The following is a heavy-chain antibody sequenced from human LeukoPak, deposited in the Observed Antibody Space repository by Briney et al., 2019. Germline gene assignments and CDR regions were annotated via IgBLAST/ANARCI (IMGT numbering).Heavy chain of an antibody. D-gene: IGHD3-16*01. V-gene: IGHV3-9*03. CDR3: AKAGGRYDYFDY. J-gene: IGHJ4*02. CDR1: GFTFDDYA. Sequence: GGSLRLSCAASGFTFDDYAMHWVRQAPGKGLEWVSGISWNSGSIGYADSVKGRFTISRDNAKNSLYLQMNSLRAEDMAVYYCAKAGGRYDYFDYWGQGTLVTVSS. CDR2: ISWNSGSI.